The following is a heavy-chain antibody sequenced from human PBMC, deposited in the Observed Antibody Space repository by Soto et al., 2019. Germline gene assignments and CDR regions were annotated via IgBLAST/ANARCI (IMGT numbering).Heavy chain of an antibody. CDR1: GFSLTTSGVG. J-gene: IGHJ4*02. CDR2: IYWDDDK. V-gene: IGHV2-5*02. Sequence: QITLNESGPTLVKPTQTLTLTYTFSGFSLTTSGVGVGWIRQSPGKAPEWLALIYWDDDKRYSPSLKSRLTITKDTSKNQVVLTMANLDTADTATYYCAHRVLRTVFGLVTTTAIYFDFWGQGTPVAVSS. CDR3: AHRVLRTVFGLVTTTAIYFDF. D-gene: IGHD3-3*01.